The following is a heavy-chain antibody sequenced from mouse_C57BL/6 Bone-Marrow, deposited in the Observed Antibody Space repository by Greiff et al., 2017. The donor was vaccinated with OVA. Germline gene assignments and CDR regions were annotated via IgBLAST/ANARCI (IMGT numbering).Heavy chain of an antibody. CDR3: ASFYYGSSYGWYFDG. Sequence: EVKLVESGGGLVKPGGSLKLSCAASGFTFSSYAMSWVRQTPEKRLEWVATISDGGSYTYYPDNVKGRFTISRDNAKNNLYLQMSHLKSEDTAMYYCASFYYGSSYGWYFDGWGTGTTVTVSS. CDR2: ISDGGSYT. CDR1: GFTFSSYA. D-gene: IGHD1-1*01. V-gene: IGHV5-4*03. J-gene: IGHJ1*03.